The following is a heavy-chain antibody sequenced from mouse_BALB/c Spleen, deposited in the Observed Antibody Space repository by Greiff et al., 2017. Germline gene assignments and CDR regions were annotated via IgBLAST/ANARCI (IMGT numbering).Heavy chain of an antibody. V-gene: IGHV5-6-2*01. CDR3: ARQSYGFDY. J-gene: IGHJ2*01. D-gene: IGHD1-1*01. CDR2: INSNGGST. CDR1: GFTFSSYY. Sequence: EVKLVESGGGLVKLGGSLKLSCAASGFTFSSYYMSWVRQTPEKRLELVAAINSNGGSTYYPDTVKGRFTISRDNAKNTLYLQMSSLKSEDTALYYCARQSYGFDYWGQGTTLTVSS.